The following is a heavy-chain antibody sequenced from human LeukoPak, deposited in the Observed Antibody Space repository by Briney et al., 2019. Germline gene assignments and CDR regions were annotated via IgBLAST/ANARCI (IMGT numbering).Heavy chain of an antibody. J-gene: IGHJ6*02. D-gene: IGHD3-9*01. CDR2: ISGYNGNT. CDR3: ARDLNDILTGYPPQGMDV. CDR1: GYTFTTYG. V-gene: IGHV1-18*01. Sequence: GASVKVSCKASGYTFTTYGISWVRQAPGQGLEWMGWISGYNGNTNYAQKLRGRVTMTTDTSTSTAYMELRSLRSDDTAVYYCARDLNDILTGYPPQGMDVWGQGTTVTVSS.